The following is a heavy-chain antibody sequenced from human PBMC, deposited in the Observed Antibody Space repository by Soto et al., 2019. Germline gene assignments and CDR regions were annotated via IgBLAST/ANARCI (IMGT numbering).Heavy chain of an antibody. J-gene: IGHJ4*02. V-gene: IGHV3-23*01. D-gene: IGHD3-9*01. Sequence: GGSRRLSCATSGYTFSSYAMSWVRHPPGKGLEWVSAISGSGGSTYYADSVKGRFTISRDNSKNTLYLQMNSLKAEDTAVYYCAKDSTQNYDILTRYPDYWGQGTLVTVSS. CDR1: GYTFSSYA. CDR2: ISGSGGST. CDR3: AKDSTQNYDILTRYPDY.